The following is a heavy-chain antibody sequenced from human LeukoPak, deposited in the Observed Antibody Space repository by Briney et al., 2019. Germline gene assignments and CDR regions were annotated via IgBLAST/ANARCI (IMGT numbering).Heavy chain of an antibody. V-gene: IGHV4-39*01. CDR2: IYYSGST. D-gene: IGHD2-21*02. CDR1: GGSISSSSYY. Sequence: PSETLSLTCTVSGGSISSSSYYWGWIRQPPGKGLEWIGSIYYSGSTYYNPSLKSRVTISVDTSKNQFSLKLSSVTAADTAVYNCASDPPYCGGDCVSFPYWGQGTLVSVSS. J-gene: IGHJ4*02. CDR3: ASDPPYCGGDCVSFPY.